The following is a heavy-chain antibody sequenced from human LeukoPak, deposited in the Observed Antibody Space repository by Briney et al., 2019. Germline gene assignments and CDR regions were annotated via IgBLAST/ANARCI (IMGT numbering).Heavy chain of an antibody. CDR2: INHSGST. Sequence: SETLSLTCAVYGGSFSGYYWSWIRQPPGKGLEWIGEINHSGSTNYNPSLKSRVTISVDTSKNQFSLQLSSVTAADTAVYYCARENYYGSWSYYPYYYYGMDVWGQGTTVTVSS. V-gene: IGHV4-34*01. CDR1: GGSFSGYY. CDR3: ARENYYGSWSYYPYYYYGMDV. J-gene: IGHJ6*02. D-gene: IGHD3-10*01.